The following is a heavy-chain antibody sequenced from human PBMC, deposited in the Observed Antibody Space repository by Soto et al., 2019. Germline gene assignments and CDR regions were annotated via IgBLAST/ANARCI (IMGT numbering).Heavy chain of an antibody. V-gene: IGHV1-2*04. D-gene: IGHD1-1*01. CDR1: GYTFTGYY. CDR2: INPNSGGT. CDR3: ARTFQWKGLSRFAFDI. J-gene: IGHJ3*02. Sequence: QVQLVQSGAEVKKPGASVKVSCKASGYTFTGYYMHWVRQAPGQGLEWMGWINPNSGGTNYAQKFQGLVPMTREQSLSPADLELSRPGSDGTAVYYCARTFQWKGLSRFAFDIWGQGTMVTVSS.